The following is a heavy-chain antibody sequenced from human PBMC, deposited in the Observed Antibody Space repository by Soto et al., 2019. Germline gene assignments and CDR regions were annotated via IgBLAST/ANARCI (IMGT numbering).Heavy chain of an antibody. CDR2: LNPMNGDT. CDR3: ARDLYDSSGYYLSSLDY. D-gene: IGHD3-22*01. Sequence: GASVKVSCKTSGYKFTAYYMHWVRQAPGQGLEWMGWLNPMNGDTGYAQKFQGRVTMTRDMSITTAYMELSSLRSDDTAVYYCARDLYDSSGYYLSSLDYWGQGTLVTVSS. V-gene: IGHV1-2*02. CDR1: GYKFTAYY. J-gene: IGHJ4*01.